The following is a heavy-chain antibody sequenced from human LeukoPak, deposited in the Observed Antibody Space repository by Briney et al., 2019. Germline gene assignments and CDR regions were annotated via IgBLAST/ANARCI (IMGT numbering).Heavy chain of an antibody. CDR1: GFTFSSYS. J-gene: IGHJ3*02. Sequence: PGGSLGLSCAASGFTFSSYSMNWVRQAPGKGLEWVSSISSSSSYIYYADSVKGRFTISRDNAKNSLYLQMNSLRAEDTAVYYCARALGYCSGGSCYYAFDIWGQGTMVTVSS. CDR2: ISSSSSYI. V-gene: IGHV3-21*01. CDR3: ARALGYCSGGSCYYAFDI. D-gene: IGHD2-15*01.